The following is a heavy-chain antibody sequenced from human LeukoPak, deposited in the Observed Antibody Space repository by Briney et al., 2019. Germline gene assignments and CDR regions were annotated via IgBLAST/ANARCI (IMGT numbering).Heavy chain of an antibody. V-gene: IGHV3-11*04. D-gene: IGHD5-18*01. CDR1: GFTFSDYY. J-gene: IGHJ3*02. CDR3: ARDRFSYDYETDALDI. Sequence: GGSLRLSCAASGFTFSDYYMSWIRQAPGKGLEWVSYISSSGSTIYYADSVKGRFTISRDNTKNSLYLQMNSLRAEDTAVYYCARDRFSYDYETDALDIWGQGTLVTVSS. CDR2: ISSSGSTI.